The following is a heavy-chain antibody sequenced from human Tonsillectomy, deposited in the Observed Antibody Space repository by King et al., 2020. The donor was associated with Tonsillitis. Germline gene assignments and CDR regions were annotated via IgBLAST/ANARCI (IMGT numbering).Heavy chain of an antibody. CDR2: INPSGGST. CDR3: ARLQQEYGIAGDYFDY. Sequence: QLVQSGAEVKKPGASVKVSCKASGYTFTSYYMHWVRQAPGQGLEWMGIINPSGGSTSYAQKFQGRVTMTRDTSTSTVYMELSSLRSEDTAVYYCARLQQEYGIAGDYFDYWRQGTLVTVSS. D-gene: IGHD2/OR15-2a*01. J-gene: IGHJ4*02. CDR1: GYTFTSYY. V-gene: IGHV1-46*01.